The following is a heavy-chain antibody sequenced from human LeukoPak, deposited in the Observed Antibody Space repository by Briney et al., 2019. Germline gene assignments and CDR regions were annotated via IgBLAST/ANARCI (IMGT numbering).Heavy chain of an antibody. D-gene: IGHD3-10*01. J-gene: IGHJ4*02. CDR2: ISGSGGST. Sequence: PGGSLRLSCAASGFTFSSYAMSWVRQAPGRGLEWVSAISGSGGSTYYADSVKGRFTISRDNSKNTLYLQMNSLRAEDTAVYHCAKGAIWFGEVFDYWGQGTLVTVSS. V-gene: IGHV3-23*01. CDR1: GFTFSSYA. CDR3: AKGAIWFGEVFDY.